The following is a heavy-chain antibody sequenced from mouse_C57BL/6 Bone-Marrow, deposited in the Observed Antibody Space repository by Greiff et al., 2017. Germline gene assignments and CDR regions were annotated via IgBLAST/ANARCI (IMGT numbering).Heavy chain of an antibody. Sequence: VQLQQPGAELVKPGASVKLSCKASGYTFTSYWMHWVKQRPGQGLEWIGMIHPNSGSTNYNEKFKSKATLTVDKSSSTAYMQLSSLTSEDSAVYYCARDGYYGSSFYWYFDVWGTGTTVTVSS. J-gene: IGHJ1*03. D-gene: IGHD1-1*01. CDR2: IHPNSGST. CDR3: ARDGYYGSSFYWYFDV. CDR1: GYTFTSYW. V-gene: IGHV1-64*01.